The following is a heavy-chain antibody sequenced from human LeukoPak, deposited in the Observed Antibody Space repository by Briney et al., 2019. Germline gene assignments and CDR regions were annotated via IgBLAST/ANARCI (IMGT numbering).Heavy chain of an antibody. V-gene: IGHV1-8*02. CDR3: ARGHDYSDAFDI. CDR2: MNPNSGNT. Sequence: ASVKVSCKASGGTFSSYAISWVRQATGQGLEWMGWMNPNSGNTGYAQKFQGRVTMTRNTSISTAYMELSSLRSEDTAVYYCARGHDYSDAFDIWGQGTMVTVSS. D-gene: IGHD5-12*01. CDR1: GGTFSSYA. J-gene: IGHJ3*02.